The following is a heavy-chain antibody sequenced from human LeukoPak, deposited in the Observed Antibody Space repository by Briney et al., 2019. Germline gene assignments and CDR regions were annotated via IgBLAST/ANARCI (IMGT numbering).Heavy chain of an antibody. V-gene: IGHV4-59*08. CDR1: GVSISSYY. CDR3: ARAMTPRGDSFDI. J-gene: IGHJ3*02. CDR2: IYYSGST. Sequence: SETLSLTCTVSGVSISSYYWSWIRQPPGKGLEWIGYIYYSGSTDYNPSLKSRVTISVDTSKNQFSLKLSSVTAADPAVYYCARAMTPRGDSFDIWGQGTMVTVSS. D-gene: IGHD2-2*01.